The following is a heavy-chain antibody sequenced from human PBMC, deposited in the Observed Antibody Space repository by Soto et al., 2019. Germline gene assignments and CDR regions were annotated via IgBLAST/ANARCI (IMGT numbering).Heavy chain of an antibody. V-gene: IGHV3-30*18. CDR2: IAYDGSNK. Sequence: GGSLRLSCAASGFTFSDYGMHWVRQAPGKGLEWVAVIAYDGSNKCYADSVKGRFTISRDNSKNILYLQMDSLRAEDTAVYYCAKNHQRAPSRDGYNLIDYWGQGTLVTVSS. CDR3: AKNHQRAPSRDGYNLIDY. D-gene: IGHD5-12*01. CDR1: GFTFSDYG. J-gene: IGHJ4*02.